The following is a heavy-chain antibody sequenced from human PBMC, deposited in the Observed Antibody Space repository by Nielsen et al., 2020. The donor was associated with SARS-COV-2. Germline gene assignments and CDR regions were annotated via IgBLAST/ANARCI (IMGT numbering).Heavy chain of an antibody. J-gene: IGHJ6*02. CDR1: GGSLRGYF. CDR3: ASRGYYGSGSYYKNYYYYGMDV. D-gene: IGHD3-10*01. Sequence: SETLSLTCTVYGGSLRGYFWIWLRQPPGKGLEWIGESNQGGDANYNPSLKSRVTISVDTSKNQFSLKLSSVTAADTAVYYCASRGYYGSGSYYKNYYYYGMDVWGQGTTVTVSS. CDR2: SNQGGDA. V-gene: IGHV4-34*01.